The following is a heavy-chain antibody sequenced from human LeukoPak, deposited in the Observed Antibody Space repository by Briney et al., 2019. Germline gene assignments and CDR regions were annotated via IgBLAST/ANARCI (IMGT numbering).Heavy chain of an antibody. D-gene: IGHD2-15*01. CDR2: INTNTGNP. CDR1: GYTFTSYA. Sequence: ASVKVSCKASGYTFTSYAMNWVRQAPGQGLEWVGWINTNTGNPTYAQGFTGRFVFSLDTSVSTAYLQISSLKAEDTAVYYCAVKYCSGGSCSRVNAFDIWGQGTMVTVSS. J-gene: IGHJ3*02. V-gene: IGHV7-4-1*02. CDR3: AVKYCSGGSCSRVNAFDI.